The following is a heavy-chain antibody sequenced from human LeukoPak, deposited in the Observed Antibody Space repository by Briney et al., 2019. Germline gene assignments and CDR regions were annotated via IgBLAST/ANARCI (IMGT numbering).Heavy chain of an antibody. CDR1: GFIFSCYI. Sequence: GGSLRLSCAASGFIFSCYIMNWVRQAPGKGLEWVSSISSSSSYIYYADSVKGRFTISRDNAKNSLYLLMYSIRAEDTAVYYCARELQLDYWGQGTLVTVSS. CDR3: ARELQLDY. V-gene: IGHV3-21*01. CDR2: ISSSSSYI. J-gene: IGHJ4*02. D-gene: IGHD1-1*01.